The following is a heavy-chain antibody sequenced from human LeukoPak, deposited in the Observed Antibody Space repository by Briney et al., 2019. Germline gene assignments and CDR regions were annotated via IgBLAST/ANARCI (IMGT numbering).Heavy chain of an antibody. CDR2: FYPSDSDA. J-gene: IGHJ3*02. CDR1: GYRFTNLW. CDR3: ARLGPFDI. V-gene: IGHV5-51*01. Sequence: GGSLKISLKASGYRFTNLWIAWVRQLPGKGLEWMGIFYPSDSDARYSPSFQGQVTISADRSISTAYLQWSSLKASDTAMYYCARLGPFDIWGQGTMVTVSS.